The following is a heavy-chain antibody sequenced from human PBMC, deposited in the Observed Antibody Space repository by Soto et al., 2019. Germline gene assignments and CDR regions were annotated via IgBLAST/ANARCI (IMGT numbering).Heavy chain of an antibody. J-gene: IGHJ4*02. V-gene: IGHV3-23*01. CDR2: ISGRGDIT. Sequence: QSGGSLSLSCAASGFTFNTYAMSWVRQAPGEGLQWVSSISGRGDITYYADSVKGRFTISRDNSKHTLYLQMNSLRAEDTAFYFCARGTVGSTLQPYYFDTWGQGTLVTVSS. D-gene: IGHD4-4*01. CDR1: GFTFNTYA. CDR3: ARGTVGSTLQPYYFDT.